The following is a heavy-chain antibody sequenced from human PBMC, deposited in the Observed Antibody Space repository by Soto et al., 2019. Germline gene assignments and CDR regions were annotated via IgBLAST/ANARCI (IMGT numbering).Heavy chain of an antibody. V-gene: IGHV1-46*02. Sequence: QVHLVQSGAAVKKPGASVKVSCKASGYTFENYYVHWVRQAPGQGLEWLAMIDPTGGRTTCAQKFQDRVTVTRDTSTSTVYMALSSLRSNDTALYYCARELQFPHQETGMDVWGQGTTVTVSS. CDR3: ARELQFPHQETGMDV. CDR2: IDPTGGRT. CDR1: GYTFENYY. D-gene: IGHD2-15*01. J-gene: IGHJ6*02.